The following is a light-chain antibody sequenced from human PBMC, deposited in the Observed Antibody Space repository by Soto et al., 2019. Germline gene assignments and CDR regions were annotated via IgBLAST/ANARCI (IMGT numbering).Light chain of an antibody. V-gene: IGKV3-11*01. J-gene: IGKJ5*01. Sequence: EIVLTQSPGIMSLSPVERATLSCRASQNIGYSYLAWYQQKPGQAPRLLIYGASNRATGIPARFSGSGSGTDFTLTISSLEPEDFAVYYCQQRSNWPPITFGQGTRLEIK. CDR2: GAS. CDR3: QQRSNWPPIT. CDR1: QNIGYSY.